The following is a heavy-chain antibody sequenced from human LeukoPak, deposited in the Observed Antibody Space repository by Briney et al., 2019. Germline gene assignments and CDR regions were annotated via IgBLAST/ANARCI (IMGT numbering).Heavy chain of an antibody. Sequence: GGSLRLSCAASGFTFSSYGMHWVRQAPGKGLEWVAVISYDGSNKYYADSVKGRFTISRDNSKNTLYLQMNTLRAEDTAVYYCAKADRVYYYYYYMDVWGKGTTVTISS. J-gene: IGHJ6*03. CDR3: AKADRVYYYYYYMDV. D-gene: IGHD2-8*01. CDR2: ISYDGSNK. CDR1: GFTFSSYG. V-gene: IGHV3-30*18.